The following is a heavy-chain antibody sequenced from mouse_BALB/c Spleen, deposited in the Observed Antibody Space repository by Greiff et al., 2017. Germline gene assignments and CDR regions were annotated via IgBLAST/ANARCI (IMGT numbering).Heavy chain of an antibody. D-gene: IGHD2-12*01. CDR1: GFTFSDYY. CDR2: ISDGGSYT. V-gene: IGHV5-4*02. Sequence: EVKLVESGGGLVKPGGSLKLSCAASGFTFSDYYMYWVRQTPEKRLEWVATISDGGSYTYYPDSVKGRFTISRDNAKNNLYLQMSSLKSEDTAMYYCARDYDRGDYYAMDDWGQGTSVTVSS. CDR3: ARDYDRGDYYAMDD. J-gene: IGHJ4*01.